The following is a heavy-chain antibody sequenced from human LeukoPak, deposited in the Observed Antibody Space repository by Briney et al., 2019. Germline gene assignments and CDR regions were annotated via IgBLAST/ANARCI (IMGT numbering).Heavy chain of an antibody. D-gene: IGHD1-7*01. J-gene: IGHJ4*02. CDR3: ARDRLRSYPLRELRGFDY. CDR2: ISSSSSYI. Sequence: PGGSLRLSCAASGFTFSSYSMNWVRQAPGKGLEWVSSISSSSSYIHYADSVKGRFTISRDNAKNSLYLQMNSLRAEDTAVYYCARDRLRSYPLRELRGFDYWGQGTLVTVSS. CDR1: GFTFSSYS. V-gene: IGHV3-21*01.